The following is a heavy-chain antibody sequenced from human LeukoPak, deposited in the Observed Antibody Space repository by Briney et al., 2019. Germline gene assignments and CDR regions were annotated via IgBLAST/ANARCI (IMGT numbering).Heavy chain of an antibody. CDR1: GFTFSSYG. J-gene: IGHJ4*02. CDR2: IRYDGSNK. D-gene: IGHD5-18*01. V-gene: IGHV3-30*02. Sequence: GGSLRLSCAASGFTFSSYGMHWVRQAPGKGLEWVAFIRYDGSNKYYADSVKGRFTISRDNSKNTLYLQMNSLRAEDTAVYYCARYSYRYTERLNDYWGQGTLVTVSS. CDR3: ARYSYRYTERLNDY.